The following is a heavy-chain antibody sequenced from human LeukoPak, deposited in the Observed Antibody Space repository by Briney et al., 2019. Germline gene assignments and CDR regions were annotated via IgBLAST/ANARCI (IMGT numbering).Heavy chain of an antibody. Sequence: PSETLSLTCTVSGGSITSSSYYWGWIRQPPGKGLEWIGSVYYSGSTYYNPSLKSRVTMSVDTSKNQFSLKLSSVTAADTAVYYCARSELSCSGGSCPTRYAFDIWGQGTVVTASS. V-gene: IGHV4-39*01. CDR3: ARSELSCSGGSCPTRYAFDI. J-gene: IGHJ3*02. CDR1: GGSITSSSYY. D-gene: IGHD2-15*01. CDR2: VYYSGST.